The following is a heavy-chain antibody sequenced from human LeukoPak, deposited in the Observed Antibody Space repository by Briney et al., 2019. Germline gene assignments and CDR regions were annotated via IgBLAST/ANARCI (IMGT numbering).Heavy chain of an antibody. Sequence: AGGSLRLSCAASGFTVSSYYMTWVRQAPGEGLEWVSVIYSGGSTYYADSVKGRVAISRDNSNNTVFLQMNIVRAEDTAVYYCARSYSNHLFGMDVWGQGTTVTVSS. CDR3: ARSYSNHLFGMDV. V-gene: IGHV3-66*01. CDR2: IYSGGST. J-gene: IGHJ6*02. CDR1: GFTVSSYY. D-gene: IGHD4-11*01.